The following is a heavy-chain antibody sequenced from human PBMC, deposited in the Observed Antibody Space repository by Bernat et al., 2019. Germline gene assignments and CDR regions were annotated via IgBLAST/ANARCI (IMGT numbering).Heavy chain of an antibody. Sequence: EVQLVESGGGLIQPGGSLRLSCAASGFTVSSNYMSWVRQAPGKGLEWVSVIYSGGSTYYADSVKGRFTISRDNSKNTLYLQMNSLRAEDTAVYYCARVLGGGYYYYYYMDVWGKWTTVTVSS. J-gene: IGHJ6*03. D-gene: IGHD3-16*01. CDR1: GFTVSSNY. CDR2: IYSGGST. V-gene: IGHV3-53*01. CDR3: ARVLGGGYYYYYYMDV.